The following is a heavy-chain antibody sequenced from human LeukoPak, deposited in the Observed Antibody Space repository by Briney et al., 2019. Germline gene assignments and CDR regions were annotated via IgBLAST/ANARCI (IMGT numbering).Heavy chain of an antibody. Sequence: GGSLRLSCAASGFTFDDYGMSWVRQAPGKGLEWVSGINWNGGSTVYADSVKGRFTISRDNAKNSLYLQMNSLRAEDTALYYCAKDKGYIGEDAFDIWGQGTMVTVSS. CDR3: AKDKGYIGEDAFDI. CDR1: GFTFDDYG. J-gene: IGHJ3*02. CDR2: INWNGGST. V-gene: IGHV3-20*04. D-gene: IGHD6-13*01.